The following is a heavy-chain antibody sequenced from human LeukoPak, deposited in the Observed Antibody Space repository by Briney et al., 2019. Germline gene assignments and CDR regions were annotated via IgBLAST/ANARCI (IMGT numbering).Heavy chain of an antibody. CDR3: ARLDYYDSSGSYYMDV. Sequence: SETLSLTCAVSGYSISSGYYWGWIRQPPGKGLEWIGSIYHSGSTYYNPSLKSRATISVDTSKNQFSLKLSSVTAADTAVYYCARLDYYDSSGSYYMDVWGKGTTVTVSS. D-gene: IGHD3-22*01. CDR2: IYHSGST. J-gene: IGHJ6*03. V-gene: IGHV4-38-2*01. CDR1: GYSISSGYY.